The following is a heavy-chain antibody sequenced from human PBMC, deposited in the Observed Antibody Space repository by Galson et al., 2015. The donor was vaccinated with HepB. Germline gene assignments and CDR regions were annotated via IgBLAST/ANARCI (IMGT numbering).Heavy chain of an antibody. J-gene: IGHJ2*01. CDR2: ITANSDST. D-gene: IGHD2-2*01. CDR3: AKDPHASNWFLDL. Sequence: SLRLSCAASGFTFSNYAMSWVRQAPGKGLELVSAITANSDSTFYADSVKGRFTVSRDNSNNRMYLQMNSLRAEDTAVYSCAKDPHASNWFLDLWGRGTLVTVSS. V-gene: IGHV3-23*01. CDR1: GFTFSNYA.